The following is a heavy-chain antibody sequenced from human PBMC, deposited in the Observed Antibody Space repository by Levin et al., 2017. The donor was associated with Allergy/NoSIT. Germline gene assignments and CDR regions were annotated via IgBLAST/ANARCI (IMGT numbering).Heavy chain of an antibody. CDR2: IWNDGTKK. V-gene: IGHV3-33*01. CDR3: TREGHRYGGLDY. CDR1: GFTFSSFG. Sequence: SCAASGFTFSSFGMHWVRQAPGKGLEWVAVIWNDGTKKYYADSVTDRFIISRDEVKNTLYLHMNSLRAEDAAVYYCTREGHRYGGLDYWGQGTLVTVSS. D-gene: IGHD5-18*01. J-gene: IGHJ4*02.